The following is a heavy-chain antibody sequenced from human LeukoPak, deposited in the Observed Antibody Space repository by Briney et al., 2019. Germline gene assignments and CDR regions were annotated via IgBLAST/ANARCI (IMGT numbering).Heavy chain of an antibody. D-gene: IGHD6-19*01. CDR1: GFTFSSYA. CDR3: VSSGWYGRESIALDY. Sequence: GGSLRLSCAASGFTFSSYAMHWVRQAPGKGLEWVAVISYDGSNKYYADSVKGRFTISSDNSKNTLYLQMNSLRAEDTAVYYYVSSGWYGRESIALDYWGQGTLVTVSS. V-gene: IGHV3-30-3*01. J-gene: IGHJ4*02. CDR2: ISYDGSNK.